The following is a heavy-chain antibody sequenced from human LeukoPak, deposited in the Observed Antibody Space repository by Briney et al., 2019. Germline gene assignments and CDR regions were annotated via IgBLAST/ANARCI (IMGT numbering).Heavy chain of an antibody. Sequence: GGSLRLSCAASGFTFINAWTSWVRPSPGEVMEWRGRIKINTDGRSTDYAAPVKGRFTISRDDSDNPLYLQMNSMEIEDTAVYYCRYFDYWGQGTLVTVSS. J-gene: IGHJ4*02. CDR2: IKINTDGRST. V-gene: IGHV3-15*01. CDR1: GFTFINAW. CDR3: RYFDY.